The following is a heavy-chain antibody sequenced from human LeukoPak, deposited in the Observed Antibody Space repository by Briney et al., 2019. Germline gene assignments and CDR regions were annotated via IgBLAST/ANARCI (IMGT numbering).Heavy chain of an antibody. CDR1: GGTFSSYA. CDR3: ASGDTYCSSTSCYNGWFDP. J-gene: IGHJ5*02. V-gene: IGHV1-69*05. Sequence: SVKVSCKASGGTFSSYAISWVRQAPGPGLEWMGGIIPIFGTANYAQKFQGRVTITTDESTSTAYMELSSLRSEDTAVYYCASGDTYCSSTSCYNGWFDPWGQGTLVTVSS. D-gene: IGHD2-2*02. CDR2: IIPIFGTA.